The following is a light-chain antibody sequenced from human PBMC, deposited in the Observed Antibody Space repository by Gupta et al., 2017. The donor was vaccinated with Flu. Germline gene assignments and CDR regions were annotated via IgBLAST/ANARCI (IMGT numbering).Light chain of an antibody. V-gene: IGKV3-11*01. J-gene: IGKJ4*01. Sequence: EIVLTQSPATLSLSPGESATLSCRASQSVRTYLAWYQHKGGQAPRLLLYDASKRATGIPARFSGSGSGTDFTLTISSREPGDSAVYYWQQRSNWFTFGRGTKVEIK. CDR1: QSVRTY. CDR2: DAS. CDR3: QQRSNWFT.